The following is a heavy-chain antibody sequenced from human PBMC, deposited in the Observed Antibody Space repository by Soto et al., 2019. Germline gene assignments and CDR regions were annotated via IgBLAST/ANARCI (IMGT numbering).Heavy chain of an antibody. V-gene: IGHV4-34*01. J-gene: IGHJ5*02. Sequence: SETLSLTCAVYGGSFSGYYWSWIRQPPGKGLEWIGEINHSGSTNYNPSLKSRATISVDTSKNQFSLKLSSVTAADTAVYYCARVAGGLDPWGQGTLVTVSS. D-gene: IGHD3-10*01. CDR3: ARVAGGLDP. CDR2: INHSGST. CDR1: GGSFSGYY.